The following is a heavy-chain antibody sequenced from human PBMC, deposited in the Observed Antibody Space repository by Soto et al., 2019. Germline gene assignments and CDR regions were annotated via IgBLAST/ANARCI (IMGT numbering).Heavy chain of an antibody. CDR3: ARDQIKQDIAAAGTAYYYYGMDV. CDR1: GGTFSSYS. D-gene: IGHD6-13*01. CDR2: IFPIFGGT. Sequence: APVKVSCKGSGGTFSSYSISWVRQAPGKRHEKKGRIFPIFGGTNYAQKFQGWVTMTRDTSISTAYMELSRLRSDDTAVYYCARDQIKQDIAAAGTAYYYYGMDVWGQGTTVTVSS. V-gene: IGHV1-2*04. J-gene: IGHJ6*02.